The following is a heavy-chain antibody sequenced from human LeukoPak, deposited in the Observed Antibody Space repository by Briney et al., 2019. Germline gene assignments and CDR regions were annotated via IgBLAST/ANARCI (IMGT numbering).Heavy chain of an antibody. CDR3: AGHVDTAVAPYYYYYMDV. CDR2: INHRGRT. Sequence: SETLSLTCAVYGGSFSGYYWSWIRQPPGKGLEWIGEINHRGRTDHNPSLKSRVIISFDTSKNQFSLRLTSVTAADTAVYYCAGHVDTAVAPYYYYYMDVWGRGTTVIVSS. J-gene: IGHJ6*03. D-gene: IGHD5-18*01. V-gene: IGHV4-34*01. CDR1: GGSFSGYY.